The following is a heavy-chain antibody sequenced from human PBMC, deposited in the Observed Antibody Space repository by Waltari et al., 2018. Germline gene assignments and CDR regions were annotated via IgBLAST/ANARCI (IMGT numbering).Heavy chain of an antibody. CDR2: VYYTGRT. J-gene: IGHJ2*01. D-gene: IGHD3-22*01. V-gene: IGHV4-59*02. CDR3: ARNYDTNGRYRIPYWSFDL. Sequence: QVHLQETGPGLVKPSEILSPSCTVSGGSVDRLSCSWPRQSPGRGLEWIGFVYYTGRTDYNPSRRSRVTISMDTSRSQFSLRLTSVTAADTAVYYCARNYDTNGRYRIPYWSFDLWGPGTLVSVSS. CDR1: GGSVDRLS.